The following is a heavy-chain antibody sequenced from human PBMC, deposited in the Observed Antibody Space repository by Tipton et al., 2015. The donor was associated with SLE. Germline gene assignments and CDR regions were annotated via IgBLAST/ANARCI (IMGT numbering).Heavy chain of an antibody. J-gene: IGHJ4*02. Sequence: QLVQSGAEVKKPGASVKVSCKASGYTFTGYYMHWVRQAPGQGLEWMGWINPNSGGTNYAQKFQGRVTMTRDTSISTAYMELSRLRSDDTAVYYCARVLEVTYGSGTLPIYFDYWGQGTLVTVSS. CDR1: GYTFTGYY. CDR2: INPNSGGT. V-gene: IGHV1-2*02. D-gene: IGHD3-10*01. CDR3: ARVLEVTYGSGTLPIYFDY.